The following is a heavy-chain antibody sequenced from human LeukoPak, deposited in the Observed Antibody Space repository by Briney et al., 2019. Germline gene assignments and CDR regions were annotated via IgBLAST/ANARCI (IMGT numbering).Heavy chain of an antibody. CDR1: GFTFNNYA. CDR3: AKDRGYSSGWWYFDY. D-gene: IGHD6-19*01. J-gene: IGHJ4*02. Sequence: PGGSLRLSCTASGFTFNNYAMSWVRQAPGKGLEWVASIGIDGEETYYADSVKGRITISRDKSKSTLALQMKSLRVEDTAIYYCAKDRGYSSGWWYFDYWGQGTLVTVSS. CDR2: IGIDGEET. V-gene: IGHV3-23*01.